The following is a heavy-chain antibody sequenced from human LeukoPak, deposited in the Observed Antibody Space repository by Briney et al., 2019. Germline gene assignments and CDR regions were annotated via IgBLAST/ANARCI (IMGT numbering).Heavy chain of an antibody. D-gene: IGHD3-3*01. CDR3: ARLFGDTALRVHYHYMDV. V-gene: IGHV4-59*11. Sequence: SETLSLTCTVSGGSITSHNWTWIRQSPRKGLEYIAYINYNGDTNYNPSLSSRVTISVATSKNHYSLQLSSVSAADTAVYYCARLFGDTALRVHYHYMDVWGKGTTVTVSS. CDR1: GGSITSHN. CDR2: INYNGDT. J-gene: IGHJ6*03.